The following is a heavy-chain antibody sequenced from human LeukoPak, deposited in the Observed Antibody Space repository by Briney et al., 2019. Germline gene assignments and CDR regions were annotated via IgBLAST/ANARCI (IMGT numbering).Heavy chain of an antibody. J-gene: IGHJ3*02. Sequence: GGSLRLSCAASGFTFSGYGMSWVRQAPGKGLEWVSAISGSGGSTYYADSVKGRFTISRDNSKNTLYLQMNSLRAEDTAVYYCATWVLEPHDDAFDIWGQGTMVTVSS. CDR1: GFTFSGYG. CDR2: ISGSGGST. D-gene: IGHD1-1*01. CDR3: ATWVLEPHDDAFDI. V-gene: IGHV3-23*01.